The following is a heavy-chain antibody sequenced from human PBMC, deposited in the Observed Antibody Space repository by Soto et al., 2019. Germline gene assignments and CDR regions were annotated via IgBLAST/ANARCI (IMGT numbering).Heavy chain of an antibody. Sequence: GEALKISGKGPGYNVSSYWSGWVRQMPGKGLEWMGIIYPRDSDTRYSPSFQGQVTISADKSIRTAYLQWSSLKASDTAMYYCARMTGTTFPYYFDYWGQGPLVTVSS. CDR1: GYNVSSYW. J-gene: IGHJ4*02. D-gene: IGHD1-7*01. CDR2: IYPRDSDT. V-gene: IGHV5-51*01. CDR3: ARMTGTTFPYYFDY.